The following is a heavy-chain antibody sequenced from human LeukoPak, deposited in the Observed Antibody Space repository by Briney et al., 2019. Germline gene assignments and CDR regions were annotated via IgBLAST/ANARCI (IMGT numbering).Heavy chain of an antibody. V-gene: IGHV3-7*01. CDR2: MNGDGSQI. CDR3: VAWGNSGNS. J-gene: IGHJ3*01. Sequence: GGSLRLSCAASGLTFSGHWTSWVRQAPAKGLEWVAHMNGDGSQIYYMDFVKGRFTISRDNAKNSLYLQMNGLRAEDTAVYYCVAWGNSGNSWGQGTMVIVSS. D-gene: IGHD1-26*01. CDR1: GLTFSGHW.